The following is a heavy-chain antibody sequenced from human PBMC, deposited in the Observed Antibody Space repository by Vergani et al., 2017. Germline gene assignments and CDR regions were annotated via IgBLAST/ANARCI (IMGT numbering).Heavy chain of an antibody. Sequence: EVQLVESGGGLVQPGGSLRLSCAASGFTFSSYEMNWVRQAPGKGREWVSYISSSGSTIYYADSVKGRFTISLDNAKNALYLQMNSLRAEDPAVYYCAIDPTGGSYGSCYDGMDVWGQGTTVTVSS. CDR2: ISSSGSTI. J-gene: IGHJ6*02. CDR3: AIDPTGGSYGSCYDGMDV. CDR1: GFTFSSYE. V-gene: IGHV3-48*03. D-gene: IGHD5-18*01.